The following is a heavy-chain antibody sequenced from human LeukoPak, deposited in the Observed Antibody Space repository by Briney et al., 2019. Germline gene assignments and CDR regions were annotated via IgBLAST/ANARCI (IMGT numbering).Heavy chain of an antibody. D-gene: IGHD3-22*01. J-gene: IGHJ4*02. V-gene: IGHV1-18*01. CDR2: ISAYIGNT. CDR3: AIDPLNYDDNSGYYYPPHGFDY. CDR1: RYTLTSYV. Sequence: ASVKVSCKASRYTLTSYVISCVRQAPGPGRGWMGWISAYIGNTNYTQKIQGRVTMTTDTSTSTAYMKLRSMRSDETAVYYCAIDPLNYDDNSGYYYPPHGFDYWGQGTLVTVSS.